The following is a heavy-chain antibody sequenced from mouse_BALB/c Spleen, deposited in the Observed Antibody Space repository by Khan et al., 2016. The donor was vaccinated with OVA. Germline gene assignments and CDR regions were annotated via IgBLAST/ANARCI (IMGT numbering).Heavy chain of an antibody. CDR1: GYTFTDYG. J-gene: IGHJ1*01. V-gene: IGHV9-3-1*01. CDR3: ASHGHWCFDA. CDR2: INTYTGEP. Sequence: QIQLVQSGPELKKPGETVKISCKASGYTFTDYGMNWVKQAPGKGLKWMGWINTYTGEPTYADDFKGRFAFSLETSASTAYLQINNLKNEDTATYLWASHGHWCFDAWGAGTTVTVSS. D-gene: IGHD1-2*01.